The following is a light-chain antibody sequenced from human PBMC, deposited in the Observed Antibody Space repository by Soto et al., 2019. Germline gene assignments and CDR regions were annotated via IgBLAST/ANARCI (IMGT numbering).Light chain of an antibody. J-gene: IGKJ1*01. Sequence: IQLPQSPSSLSASLVDRDHITCQASHNINNYLNWYQQKPGKAPKVLIYDATKLHTGVPSRFSGSASGTDFTFTISSLQPEDIATYYCQQYENLPRTFGQGTKVDI. CDR2: DAT. V-gene: IGKV1-33*01. CDR3: QQYENLPRT. CDR1: HNINNY.